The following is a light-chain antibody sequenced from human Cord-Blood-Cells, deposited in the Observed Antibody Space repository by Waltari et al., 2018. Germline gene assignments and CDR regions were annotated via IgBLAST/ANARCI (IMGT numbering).Light chain of an antibody. CDR2: WAS. Sequence: QSVFYSSNNKNYLAWYQQKPGQPPKLLIYWASTRESGVPDRFSGSGSGTDFTLTISSLQAEDVAVYYCQQYYSTPWTFGQGTKVEIK. CDR1: QSVFYSSNNKNY. CDR3: QQYYSTPWT. V-gene: IGKV4-1*01. J-gene: IGKJ1*01.